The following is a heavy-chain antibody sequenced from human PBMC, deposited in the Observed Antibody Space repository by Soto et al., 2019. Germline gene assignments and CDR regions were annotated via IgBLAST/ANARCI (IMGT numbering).Heavy chain of an antibody. CDR3: ARGVGSGSYYNQYNWFDP. V-gene: IGHV1-18*01. J-gene: IGHJ5*02. Sequence: QVQLVQSGGEVKKPGASVKVSCKASGYTFTNYGINWVRQAPGQGLEWMGRINVYNGNTKYAQKVQGRVTMTTDTSTITAYMEVRGLRSDDTAVYLCARGVGSGSYYNQYNWFDPWGQGTLVTVSS. CDR1: GYTFTNYG. CDR2: INVYNGNT. D-gene: IGHD3-10*01.